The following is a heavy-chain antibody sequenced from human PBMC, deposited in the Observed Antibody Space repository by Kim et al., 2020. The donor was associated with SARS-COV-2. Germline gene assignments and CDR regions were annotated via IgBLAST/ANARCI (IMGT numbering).Heavy chain of an antibody. D-gene: IGHD3-10*01. V-gene: IGHV4-34*01. CDR1: GGSFSGYY. CDR3: ARGQRWFGELLDGYFDL. CDR2: INHSGST. Sequence: SETLSLTCAVYGGSFSGYYWSWIRQPPGKGLEWIGEINHSGSTNYNPSLKSRVTISVDTSKNQFSLKLSSVTAADTAVYYCARGQRWFGELLDGYFDLWGRGTLVTVSS. J-gene: IGHJ2*01.